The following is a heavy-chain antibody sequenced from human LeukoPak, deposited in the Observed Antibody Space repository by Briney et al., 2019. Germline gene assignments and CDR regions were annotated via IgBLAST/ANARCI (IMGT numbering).Heavy chain of an antibody. CDR3: ARVEDYDILTAGAEGGNRYPDY. V-gene: IGHV4-34*01. CDR1: GGSFSGYY. Sequence: SETLSLTCAVYGGSFSGYYWSWIRQPPGKGLEWIGEINHSGSTNYNPSLKSRVTISVDTSKNQFSLKLSSVTAADTAVYYCARVEDYDILTAGAEGGNRYPDYWGQGTLVTVSS. CDR2: INHSGST. D-gene: IGHD3-9*01. J-gene: IGHJ4*02.